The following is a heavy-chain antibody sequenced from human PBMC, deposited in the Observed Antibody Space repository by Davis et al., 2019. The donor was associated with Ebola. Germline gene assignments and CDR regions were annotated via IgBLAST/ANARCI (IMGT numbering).Heavy chain of an antibody. CDR3: ASAGMVIF. Sequence: GESLKISCAASGFTFSSYWMSWVRQAPGKGLEWVSYISSSSSTIYYADSVKGRFTISRDNAKNSLYLQMNSLRDEDTAVYYCASAGMVIFWGQGTLVTVSS. CDR2: ISSSSSTI. J-gene: IGHJ4*02. D-gene: IGHD3-3*01. V-gene: IGHV3-48*02. CDR1: GFTFSSYW.